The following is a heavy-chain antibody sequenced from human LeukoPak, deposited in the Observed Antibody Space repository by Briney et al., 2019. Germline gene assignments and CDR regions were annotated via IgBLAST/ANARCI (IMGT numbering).Heavy chain of an antibody. CDR2: IYYSGST. Sequence: SETLSLTCIVSSGSISGYYWRWLRQPPGKGLEWIGYIYYSGSTNYNPSLKSRVTIPVDTSKNQFSLKLSSVTAADTAVYYCAREGDTNNWFDPWGQGTLVTVSS. V-gene: IGHV4-59*01. D-gene: IGHD3-16*01. J-gene: IGHJ5*02. CDR3: AREGDTNNWFDP. CDR1: SGSISGYY.